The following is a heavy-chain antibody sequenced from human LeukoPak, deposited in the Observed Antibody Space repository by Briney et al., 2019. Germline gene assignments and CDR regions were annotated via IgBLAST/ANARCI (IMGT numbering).Heavy chain of an antibody. D-gene: IGHD2-15*01. CDR3: ARDLSCSGGRCYGDWFDP. V-gene: IGHV4-59*01. J-gene: IGHJ5*02. CDR2: IYYSGST. Sequence: KPLETLSLTCTVSGGSISSYYWSWIRQPPGKGLEWIGYIYYSGSTNYNPSLKSRVTISVDTSKNQFSLKLSSVTAADTAVYYCARDLSCSGGRCYGDWFDPWGQGTLVTVSS. CDR1: GGSISSYY.